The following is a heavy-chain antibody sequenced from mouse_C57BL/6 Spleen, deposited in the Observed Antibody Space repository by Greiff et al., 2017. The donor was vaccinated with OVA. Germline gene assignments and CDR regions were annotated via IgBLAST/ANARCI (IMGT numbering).Heavy chain of an antibody. Sequence: EVKLMESGGGLVKPGGSLKLSCAASGFTFSDYGMHWVRPAPEKGLEWVAYISSGSSTIYYADTVKGRFTISRDNAKNTLFLQMTSLRSEDTAMYYCARNRREFAYWGQGTLVTVSA. CDR2: ISSGSSTI. CDR3: ARNRREFAY. V-gene: IGHV5-17*01. CDR1: GFTFSDYG. J-gene: IGHJ3*01.